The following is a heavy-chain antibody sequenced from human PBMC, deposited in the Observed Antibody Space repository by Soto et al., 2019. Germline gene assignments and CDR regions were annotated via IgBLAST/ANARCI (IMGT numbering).Heavy chain of an antibody. D-gene: IGHD3-10*01. J-gene: IGHJ4*02. CDR3: TTVPLDTTYGPDF. Sequence: QVQLQESGPGLVKPSGTLSLTCHVSGSSMSDYYWSWIRQSPGKGLEWFGYIYHTGTTNYNPTLRRRVTMSIDTSCNQFSLRVRSVIAADTAVYFCTTVPLDTTYGPDFCGQGTVVTVSS. V-gene: IGHV4-59*01. CDR2: IYHTGTT. CDR1: GSSMSDYY.